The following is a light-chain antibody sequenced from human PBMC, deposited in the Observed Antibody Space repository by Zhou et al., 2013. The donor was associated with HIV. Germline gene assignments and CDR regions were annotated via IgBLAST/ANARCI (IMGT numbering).Light chain of an antibody. CDR2: AAS. CDR3: QFYNNWPPTWT. CDR1: QNIVSN. V-gene: IGKV3-15*01. Sequence: EVVMTQSPATLSVSPGERATLSCRASQNIVSNLAWYQHKPGQAPRLLIYAASTRATGIPARFSGSGSGTEFTLTISGLQSEDFAVYYCQFYNNWPPTWTFGQGTNVEMK. J-gene: IGKJ1*01.